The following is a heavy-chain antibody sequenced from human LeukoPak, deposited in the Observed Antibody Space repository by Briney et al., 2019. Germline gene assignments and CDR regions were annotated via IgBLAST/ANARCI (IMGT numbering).Heavy chain of an antibody. J-gene: IGHJ6*02. CDR3: AKDSGRVVVGTVDV. CDR1: GFTFSSYA. Sequence: GGSLRLSCAASGFTFSSYAMSWVRQAPGKGLEWVSAISGSGGSTYYADSVKGRFTISRDNSKNTLYLQMNSLRAEDTAVYYCAKDSGRVVVGTVDVWGQGTTVTVSS. V-gene: IGHV3-23*01. D-gene: IGHD2-15*01. CDR2: ISGSGGST.